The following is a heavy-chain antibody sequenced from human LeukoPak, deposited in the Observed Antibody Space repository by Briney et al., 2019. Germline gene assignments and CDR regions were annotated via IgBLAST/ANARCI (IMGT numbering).Heavy chain of an antibody. J-gene: IGHJ6*03. CDR3: ARYGVATMKRVDV. V-gene: IGHV4-59*08. D-gene: IGHD5-24*01. Sequence: WATLTLTCTVSGGSITSYYWSWIRQPPGKGLEWIGYIYSSGSTKYNPSLRSRVTVLVDTSKNQFSLNLTSVTAADTAVYYCARYGVATMKRVDVWGKGTTVTVSS. CDR2: IYSSGST. CDR1: GGSITSYY.